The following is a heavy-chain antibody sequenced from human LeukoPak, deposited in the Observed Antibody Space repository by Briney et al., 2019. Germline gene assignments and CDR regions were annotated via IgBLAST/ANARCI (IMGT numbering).Heavy chain of an antibody. CDR3: ARYSSNWHAVDY. J-gene: IGHJ4*02. V-gene: IGHV3-74*01. CDR1: GFTFSGYW. CDR2: IESDGSTT. Sequence: GGSLRLSCAASGFTFSGYWMHWVRQAPGKGLVWVSRIESDGSTTSYADSVKGRFTISRDNAKNTLYLQMNSLRVDDTAVYYCARYSSNWHAVDYWGQGTLVTVSS. D-gene: IGHD6-13*01.